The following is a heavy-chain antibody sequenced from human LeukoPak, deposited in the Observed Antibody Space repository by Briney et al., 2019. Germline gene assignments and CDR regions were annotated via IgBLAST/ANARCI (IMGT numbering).Heavy chain of an antibody. Sequence: GGSLRLSCAASGFTFSSYSMNWVRQAPGKGLEWVSYISSSSSTIYYADSVKGRFTISRDNAKNTVYLQMNSLRAEDTAVYYCARVLSGSWDWFDPWGQGTLVTVSS. D-gene: IGHD3-22*01. CDR1: GFTFSSYS. J-gene: IGHJ5*02. CDR2: ISSSSSTI. V-gene: IGHV3-48*04. CDR3: ARVLSGSWDWFDP.